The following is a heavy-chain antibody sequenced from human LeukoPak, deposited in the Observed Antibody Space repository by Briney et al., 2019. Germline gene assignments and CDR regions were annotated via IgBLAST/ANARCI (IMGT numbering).Heavy chain of an antibody. CDR1: GFTFSDYS. CDR3: ARVRSGYYTDY. CDR2: IGRSSSTI. V-gene: IGHV3-48*01. J-gene: IGHJ4*02. D-gene: IGHD3-3*01. Sequence: GGSLRLSCAASGFTFSDYSMNWVRQAPGKGLEWVSYIGRSSSTIYYADSVKGRFTISRDNAKNSLYLQMNSLRAEDTAVYYCARVRSGYYTDYWGQGTLVTVSS.